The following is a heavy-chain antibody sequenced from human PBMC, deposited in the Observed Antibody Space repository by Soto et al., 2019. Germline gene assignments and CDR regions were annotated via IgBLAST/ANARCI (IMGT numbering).Heavy chain of an antibody. Sequence: PGPPVKVSCKASGYTFTSYGISWVRQAPGQGLEWMGWISAYNANTNYAQKLQGRVTMTTDTSTSTAYMELRSLRSDDTAVYYCARSSSSWLGGNWFDPWGQGTLVTVSS. CDR3: ARSSSSWLGGNWFDP. V-gene: IGHV1-18*04. J-gene: IGHJ5*02. CDR2: ISAYNANT. D-gene: IGHD6-13*01. CDR1: GYTFTSYG.